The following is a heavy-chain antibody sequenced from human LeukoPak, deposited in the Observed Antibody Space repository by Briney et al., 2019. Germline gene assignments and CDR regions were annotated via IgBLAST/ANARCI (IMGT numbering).Heavy chain of an antibody. CDR2: INPNSGGT. Sequence: ASVNVSCTASGYTFTGYYMHWVRQAPGQGLEWMGWINPNSGGTNYAQTFQGRVTMTRETSISTAYMEVSRLRSDDTAVYYCARDGDFWSGYYTKVYWGQGTLVTVSS. D-gene: IGHD3-3*01. CDR1: GYTFTGYY. V-gene: IGHV1-2*02. J-gene: IGHJ4*02. CDR3: ARDGDFWSGYYTKVY.